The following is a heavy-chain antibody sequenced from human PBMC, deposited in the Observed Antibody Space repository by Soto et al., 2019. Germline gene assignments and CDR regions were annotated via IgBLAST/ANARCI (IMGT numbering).Heavy chain of an antibody. D-gene: IGHD1-7*01. J-gene: IGHJ6*02. CDR1: GYTFTSYG. Sequence: GASVKVSCKASGYTFTSYGISWVRQAPGQGLEWMGWISAYNGNTNYAQKLQGRVTMTTDTSTSTAYMELSSLRSDDTAVYYCARDLIAPGTTFADVWGQGTTVTVSS. CDR2: ISAYNGNT. CDR3: ARDLIAPGTTFADV. V-gene: IGHV1-18*01.